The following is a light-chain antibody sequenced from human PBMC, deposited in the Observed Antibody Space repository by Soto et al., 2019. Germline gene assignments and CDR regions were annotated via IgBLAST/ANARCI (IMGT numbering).Light chain of an antibody. CDR1: QSISNW. Sequence: DILMTQSPSTLSASVGDRVTITCRASQSISNWLAWYQHKPGKAPKLLIYKASVLESGVPSRYSGSGSGAEYPLTISSLQPEDSATYYCQQYNSKFTFGPGTKVDIK. V-gene: IGKV1-5*03. CDR3: QQYNSKFT. CDR2: KAS. J-gene: IGKJ3*01.